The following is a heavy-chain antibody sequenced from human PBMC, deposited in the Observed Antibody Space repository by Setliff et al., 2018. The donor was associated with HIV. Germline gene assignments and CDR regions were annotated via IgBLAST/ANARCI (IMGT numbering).Heavy chain of an antibody. J-gene: IGHJ4*02. CDR2: IYHSGST. Sequence: SETLSLTCAVSGGSISTSNWWSWVRQPPGKGLEWIGEIYHSGSTNYNPSLKSRVTISVDTSKNQFSLKVSSVTAADTAVYYCARAPFYYGSGSYQTFDYWGQGTLVTVSS. CDR1: GGSISTSNW. V-gene: IGHV4-4*02. CDR3: ARAPFYYGSGSYQTFDY. D-gene: IGHD3-10*01.